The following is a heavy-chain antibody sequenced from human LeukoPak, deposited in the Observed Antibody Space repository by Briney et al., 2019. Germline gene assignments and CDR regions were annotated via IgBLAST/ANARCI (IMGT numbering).Heavy chain of an antibody. J-gene: IGHJ4*02. D-gene: IGHD3-10*01. CDR2: INPNSGGT. Sequence: ASVKVSCKASGYTFTGYYMHWVRQAPGQGLEWMGWINPNSGGTNYAQKFQGRVTMTRDTSISTAYMELSRLRSDDTAVYYCARESGDDPAGFDYWGQGTLVTVSS. CDR3: ARESGDDPAGFDY. V-gene: IGHV1-2*02. CDR1: GYTFTGYY.